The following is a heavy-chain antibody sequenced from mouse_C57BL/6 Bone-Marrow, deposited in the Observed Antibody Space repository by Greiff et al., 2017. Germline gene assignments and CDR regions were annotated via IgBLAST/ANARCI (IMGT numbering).Heavy chain of an antibody. CDR3: ARRPSRSYGSYLDY. V-gene: IGHV1-55*01. Sequence: QVQLQQPGAELVKPGASVKMSCKASGYTFTSYWMTWVKQRPGQGLEWIGRIYPGSGGTNYNEKFKGKDTLTVDTSASTAYMQLSSLTSEDSAVXYCARRPSRSYGSYLDYWGQGTTVTVSS. D-gene: IGHD1-1*01. CDR2: IYPGSGGT. J-gene: IGHJ4*01. CDR1: GYTFTSYW.